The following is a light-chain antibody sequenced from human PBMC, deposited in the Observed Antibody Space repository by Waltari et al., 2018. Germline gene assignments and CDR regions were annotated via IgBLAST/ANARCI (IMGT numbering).Light chain of an antibody. CDR2: EVT. V-gene: IGLV2-8*01. Sequence: QSALTQPPSASGSPGQSVTISCTGTSSDVGDYVPWYQQHPGKAPKLMISEVTKRPSGVPDRFSGPKSGNTASLTVSGLQAEDEADYYCSSYAGSNNLVFGGGTKLTVL. CDR3: SSYAGSNNLV. CDR1: SSDVGDY. J-gene: IGLJ2*01.